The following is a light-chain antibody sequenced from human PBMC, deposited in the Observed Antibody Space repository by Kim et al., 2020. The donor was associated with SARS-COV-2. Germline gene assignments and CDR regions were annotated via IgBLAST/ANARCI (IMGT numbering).Light chain of an antibody. CDR3: QSADDSGTWV. V-gene: IGLV3-25*03. CDR2: EDS. CDR1: AFPKQY. J-gene: IGLJ3*02. Sequence: VSPGQTARITCSGDAFPKQYAYWYQQKPGQAPVLVIYEDSERPSGIPERFSGSSSGSTVTLSISGVQAEDESDYYCQSADDSGTWVFGGGTKVTVL.